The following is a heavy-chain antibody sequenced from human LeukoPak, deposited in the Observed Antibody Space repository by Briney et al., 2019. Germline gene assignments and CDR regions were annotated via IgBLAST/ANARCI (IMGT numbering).Heavy chain of an antibody. Sequence: QPGGSLRLSCAASGFSLSSYWMSWVRQAPGKGLEWVANIKQDGSEKYYVDSVKGRFTISRDNAKNSLYLQMNSLRAEDTAVYYCARDGDNGYSPPDWVFDYWGQGTLVTVSS. CDR2: IKQDGSEK. V-gene: IGHV3-7*01. CDR3: ARDGDNGYSPPDWVFDY. CDR1: GFSLSSYW. J-gene: IGHJ4*02. D-gene: IGHD5-24*01.